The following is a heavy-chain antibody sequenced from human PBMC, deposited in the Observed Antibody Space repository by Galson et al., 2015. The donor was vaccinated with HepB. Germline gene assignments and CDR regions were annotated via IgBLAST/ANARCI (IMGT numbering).Heavy chain of an antibody. Sequence: SLRLSCAASGFTFSSYGMHWVRQAPGKGLEWVAFIRYDGSNKYYADSVKGRFTISRDNSKNTLYLQMNSLRAEDTAVYYCAGGYCSSTSCYHGDRNFDYWGQGTLFTVSS. CDR1: GFTFSSYG. J-gene: IGHJ4*02. D-gene: IGHD2-2*01. CDR3: AGGYCSSTSCYHGDRNFDY. CDR2: IRYDGSNK. V-gene: IGHV3-30*02.